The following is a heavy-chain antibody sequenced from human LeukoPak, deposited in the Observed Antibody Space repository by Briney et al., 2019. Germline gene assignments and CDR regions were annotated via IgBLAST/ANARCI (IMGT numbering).Heavy chain of an antibody. J-gene: IGHJ5*02. CDR3: ARDWSGDCVSDWFDP. D-gene: IGHD2-21*02. Sequence: GGSLRLSCAASGFTFSSYSMNWVRQAPGKGLEWVSSISSSSSYIYYADSVKGRFTISRDNAKNSLYLQMNSLRAEDTAVYYCARDWSGDCVSDWFDPWGQGTLVTVSS. CDR2: ISSSSSYI. V-gene: IGHV3-21*01. CDR1: GFTFSSYS.